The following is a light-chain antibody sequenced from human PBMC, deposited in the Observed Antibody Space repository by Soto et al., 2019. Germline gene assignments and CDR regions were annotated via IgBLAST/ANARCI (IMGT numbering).Light chain of an antibody. CDR3: MQALLSPFT. J-gene: IGKJ3*01. Sequence: DIVMTQSPLSLPVTPGEPASISCRSSQSLLHSNGYYYLDWYLQKPGQSPQLLIYLGSNRASGVPDRFSGSGSVTYFTLKISRVEAEDVEIYYCMQALLSPFTFGPGTKVHIK. CDR1: QSLLHSNGYYY. CDR2: LGS. V-gene: IGKV2-28*01.